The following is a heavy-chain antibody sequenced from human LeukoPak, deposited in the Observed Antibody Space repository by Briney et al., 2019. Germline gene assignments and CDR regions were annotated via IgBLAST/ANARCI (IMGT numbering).Heavy chain of an antibody. J-gene: IGHJ4*02. CDR2: INHSGST. CDR3: ARETGYRGYETQPYYFDY. Sequence: PSETLSLTCAVYGGSFSGYYWSWIRQPPGEGLEWIGEINHSGSTNYNPSLKSRVTISVDTSKNQFSLKLSSVTAADTAVYYCARETGYRGYETQPYYFDYWGQGTLVTVSS. V-gene: IGHV4-34*01. D-gene: IGHD5-12*01. CDR1: GGSFSGYY.